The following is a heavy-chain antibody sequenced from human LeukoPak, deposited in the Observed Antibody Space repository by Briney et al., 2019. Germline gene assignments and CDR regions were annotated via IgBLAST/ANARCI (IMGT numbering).Heavy chain of an antibody. J-gene: IGHJ4*02. CDR2: ISHRGST. V-gene: IGHV4-34*01. CDR1: GGSFTGYY. CDR3: ARSGSYSSSWYFVDYFDY. D-gene: IGHD6-13*01. Sequence: PSETLSLTCAVYGGSFTGYYWSWIRQPPGKGLEWIGEISHRGSTNYNPSLKSRVTISVDTSKNQFSLKLSSVTAADTAVYYCARSGSYSSSWYFVDYFDYWGQGTLVTVSS.